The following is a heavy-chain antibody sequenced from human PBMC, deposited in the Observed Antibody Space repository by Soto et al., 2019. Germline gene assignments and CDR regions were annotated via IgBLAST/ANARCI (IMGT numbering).Heavy chain of an antibody. Sequence: SETLSLTCTVSGGSISSYYWSWIRQPPGKGLEWIGEINHSGSTNYNPSLKSRVTISVDTAKNQFSLKLSSVTAADTAVYYCARLLRGTPNYYDSSGYYYEGYYFDYWGQGTLVTVSS. D-gene: IGHD3-22*01. CDR3: ARLLRGTPNYYDSSGYYYEGYYFDY. CDR2: INHSGST. V-gene: IGHV4-34*01. CDR1: GGSISSYY. J-gene: IGHJ4*02.